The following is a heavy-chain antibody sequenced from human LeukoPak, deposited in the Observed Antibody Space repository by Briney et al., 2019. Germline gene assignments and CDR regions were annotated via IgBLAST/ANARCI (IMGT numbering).Heavy chain of an antibody. J-gene: IGHJ4*02. Sequence: GGSLRLSCAASGFTFSSYAMTWVRQAPGKGLEWVSSIGNGGTNTYYAHSVKGRFTISRDNSKNTLYLQVNSLRAEDTAVYYRAKATDRWRDFDYWGQGTLVTVSS. V-gene: IGHV3-23*01. CDR1: GFTFSSYA. D-gene: IGHD4-17*01. CDR3: AKATDRWRDFDY. CDR2: IGNGGTNT.